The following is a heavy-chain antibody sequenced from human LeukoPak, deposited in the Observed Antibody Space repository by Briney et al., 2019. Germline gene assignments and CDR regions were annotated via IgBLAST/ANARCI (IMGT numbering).Heavy chain of an antibody. J-gene: IGHJ4*02. V-gene: IGHV3-23*01. CDR1: GFTFSSYA. CDR3: APRFNYFWGINRGDQGSVGGEEDY. D-gene: IGHD3-16*02. CDR2: ISGSGGST. Sequence: GGSLRLSCAASGFTFSSYAMSWVHQAPGKGLEWVSAISGSGGSTYYADSVKGRFTISRDNSKNTLYLQMNSLRAEDTAVYYWAPRFNYFWGINRGDQGSVGGEEDYWGQGPWSPSPQ.